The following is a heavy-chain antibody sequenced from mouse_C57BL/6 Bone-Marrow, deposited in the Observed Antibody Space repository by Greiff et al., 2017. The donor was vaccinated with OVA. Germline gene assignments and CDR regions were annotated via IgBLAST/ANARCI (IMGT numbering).Heavy chain of an antibody. J-gene: IGHJ1*03. CDR2: INPSSGYT. CDR3: ARGDNYGYFDV. Sequence: VQLQQSGAELAKPGASVKLSCKASGYTFTSYWMHWVKQRPGQGLEWIGYINPSSGYTKYNQKFKDKATSTADKSSSTAYMQLSSLTYEDSAVYYCARGDNYGYFDVWGTGTTVTVSS. CDR1: GYTFTSYW. V-gene: IGHV1-7*01.